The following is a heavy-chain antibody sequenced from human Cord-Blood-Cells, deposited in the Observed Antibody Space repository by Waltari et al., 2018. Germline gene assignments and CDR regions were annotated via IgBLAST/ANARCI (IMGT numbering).Heavy chain of an antibody. CDR2: INPSGGST. Sequence: QVQLVQSGAEVKKPGASVKVSCKASGYTFTSYYMHWVRQAPGQGLEWMGIINPSGGSTSYAQKFQGRVTMTRDTSTSTVYRELSSLRSEDTAVYYCAICFFGVGYYFDYWGQGTLVTVSS. CDR1: GYTFTSYY. V-gene: IGHV1-46*01. D-gene: IGHD3-3*01. J-gene: IGHJ4*02. CDR3: AICFFGVGYYFDY.